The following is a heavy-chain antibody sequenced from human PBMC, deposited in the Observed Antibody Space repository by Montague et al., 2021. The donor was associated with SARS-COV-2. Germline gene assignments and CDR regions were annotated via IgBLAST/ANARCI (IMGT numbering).Heavy chain of an antibody. J-gene: IGHJ4*02. CDR3: ARFSPYYYDSSGYYHHTFDY. V-gene: IGHV4-31*03. Sequence: TLSLTCTVSGGTVRDYYWSWIRQHPGKGLEWIGYIYYSGSTYYNPSLKSRVTISVDTSKNQFSLKLSSVTAADTAVYYCARFSPYYYDSSGYYHHTFDYWGQGTLVTVSS. CDR1: GGTVRDYY. D-gene: IGHD3-22*01. CDR2: IYYSGST.